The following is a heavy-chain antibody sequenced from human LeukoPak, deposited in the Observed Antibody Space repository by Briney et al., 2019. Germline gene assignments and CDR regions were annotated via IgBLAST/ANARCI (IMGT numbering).Heavy chain of an antibody. V-gene: IGHV3-30*18. CDR3: AKDPRSYGDYLYYYGMDV. D-gene: IGHD4-17*01. CDR1: GFTFSSYG. CDR2: ISYDGSNK. Sequence: QAGGSLRLSCAASGFTFSSYGMHWVRQAPGKGLEWVAVISYDGSNKYYADSVKGRFTISRDNSKNTLYLQMNSLRAEDTAVYYCAKDPRSYGDYLYYYGMDVWGQGTTVTVSS. J-gene: IGHJ6*02.